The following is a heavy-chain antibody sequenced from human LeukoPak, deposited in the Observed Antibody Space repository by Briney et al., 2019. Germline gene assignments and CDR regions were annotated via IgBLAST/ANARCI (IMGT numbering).Heavy chain of an antibody. CDR1: GFTFSSYS. J-gene: IGHJ6*03. CDR3: ARTPPTITGTLNYYYYHYMDV. CDR2: ISSSSSTI. V-gene: IGHV3-48*04. D-gene: IGHD1-20*01. Sequence: GGSLRLSCAASGFTFSSYSMNWVRQAPGKGLEWVSYISSSSSTIYYADSVKGRFTISRDNAKNSLYLQMNSLRAEDTAVYYCARTPPTITGTLNYYYYHYMDVWGKGTTVTVSS.